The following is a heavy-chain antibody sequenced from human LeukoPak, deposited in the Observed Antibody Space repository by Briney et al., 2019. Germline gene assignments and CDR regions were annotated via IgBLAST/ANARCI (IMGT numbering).Heavy chain of an antibody. Sequence: ASVKVSCKASGGTFSSYAISWVRQATGQGLEWMGGIIPIFGTANYAQKFQGRVTITADESTSTAYMEPSSLRSEDTAVYYCARSYCSSTSCYQHYYYYYMDVWGKGTTVTVSS. D-gene: IGHD2-2*01. CDR3: ARSYCSSTSCYQHYYYYYMDV. V-gene: IGHV1-69*13. CDR1: GGTFSSYA. CDR2: IIPIFGTA. J-gene: IGHJ6*03.